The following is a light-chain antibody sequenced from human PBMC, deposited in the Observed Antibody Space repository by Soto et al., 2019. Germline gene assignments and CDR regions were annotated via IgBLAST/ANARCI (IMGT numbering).Light chain of an antibody. CDR3: GSYAGNNRGV. J-gene: IGLJ1*01. CDR2: EVN. Sequence: SVRTQPPPAPGPNGQSVTISCTGTGSDVGRYKYVSWFQQHPGKAPKLIIYEVNERPSGVPDRFSGSKSGNTASLTVSGLQFEDEADYSSGSYAGNNRGVFGTGTKVTDL. V-gene: IGLV2-8*01. CDR1: GSDVGRYKY.